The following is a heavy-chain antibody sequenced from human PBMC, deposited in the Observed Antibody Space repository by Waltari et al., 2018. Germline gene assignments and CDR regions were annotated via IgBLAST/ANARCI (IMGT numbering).Heavy chain of an antibody. J-gene: IGHJ4*02. CDR3: ARQSGSLAAAVNFDY. CDR2: IYHSGST. CDR1: GYSISSGYY. V-gene: IGHV4-38-2*01. Sequence: QVQLQESGPGLVKPSEILSLTCAVSGYSISSGYYWGWIRQPPGKVLECIGSIYHSGSTYYNPSLKSRVTLSVDTSKNQFSLKLSSVAAADTAVYYCARQSGSLAAAVNFDYWGQGTLVTVSS. D-gene: IGHD6-13*01.